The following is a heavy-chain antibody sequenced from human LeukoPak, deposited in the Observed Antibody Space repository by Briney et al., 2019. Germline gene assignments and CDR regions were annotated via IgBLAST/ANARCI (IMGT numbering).Heavy chain of an antibody. D-gene: IGHD3-3*01. CDR1: GFNFSSYS. Sequence: PGGSLRLSCAASGFNFSSYSMNWVRQAPGKGLEWVSYISRSSSTIYYADSMKGRFTVSRDNARNSLYLQMSSLRAEDTAVYYCARDRTHYDFWRGPSLYQFDYWGQGTLVTVSS. J-gene: IGHJ4*02. CDR2: ISRSSSTI. CDR3: ARDRTHYDFWRGPSLYQFDY. V-gene: IGHV3-48*01.